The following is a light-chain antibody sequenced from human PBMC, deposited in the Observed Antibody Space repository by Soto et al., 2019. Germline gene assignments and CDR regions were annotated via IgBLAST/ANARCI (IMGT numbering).Light chain of an antibody. CDR1: QSVSSSY. Sequence: EIVLTQSPGTLSLSPGERAILSCRASQSVSSSYLAWYQQKPGQAPRLLIYGVSSRATGIPDRFSGSGSETVFTLTISILEPEHVAVYYCQQYGSSPTFGQGTKVEIK. CDR2: GVS. CDR3: QQYGSSPT. J-gene: IGKJ1*01. V-gene: IGKV3-20*01.